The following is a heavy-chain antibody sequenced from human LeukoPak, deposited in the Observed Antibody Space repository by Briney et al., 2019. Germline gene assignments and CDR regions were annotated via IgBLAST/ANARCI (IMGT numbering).Heavy chain of an antibody. Sequence: GRSLRLSCAASGFTFSSYGMHWVRQAPGKGLEWVAVIWYDGSNNYYADSVKGRFTISRDNSKNTLYLQMNSLRAEDTAVYYCAKDNGDSSGYSYDYWGQGTLVTVSS. J-gene: IGHJ4*02. D-gene: IGHD3-22*01. CDR2: IWYDGSNN. V-gene: IGHV3-33*06. CDR1: GFTFSSYG. CDR3: AKDNGDSSGYSYDY.